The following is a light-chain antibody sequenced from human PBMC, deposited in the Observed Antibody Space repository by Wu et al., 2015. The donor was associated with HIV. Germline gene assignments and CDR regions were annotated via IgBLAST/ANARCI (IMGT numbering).Light chain of an antibody. CDR3: QQRSNWYT. J-gene: IGKJ2*01. Sequence: EIVLTQSPATLSLSPGERATLSCRASQSVSSFLAWYQQKPGRAPRLLIYDASNRATGIPVRFSGSGSGTDFTLTISSLEPEVSAVYYCQQRSNWYTFGQGTKLEIK. V-gene: IGKV3-11*01. CDR1: QSVSSF. CDR2: DAS.